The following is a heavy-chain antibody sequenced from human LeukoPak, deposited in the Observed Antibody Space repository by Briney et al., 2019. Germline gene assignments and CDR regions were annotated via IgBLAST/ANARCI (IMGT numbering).Heavy chain of an antibody. Sequence: GGSLRLSCAASGFIFSSYSMNWVRQAPGMGLEWVSYISIGSGTIYYADSVKGRFTISRDNAKNSLYVQMNSLRAEDTAVYYCARSMIVEVLPVDYWGQGTLVTVSS. CDR2: ISIGSGTI. V-gene: IGHV3-48*01. J-gene: IGHJ4*02. D-gene: IGHD3-22*01. CDR1: GFIFSSYS. CDR3: ARSMIVEVLPVDY.